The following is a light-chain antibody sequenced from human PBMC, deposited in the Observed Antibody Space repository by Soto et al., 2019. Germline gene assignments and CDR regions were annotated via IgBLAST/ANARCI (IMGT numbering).Light chain of an antibody. CDR3: QQYNSYSSYT. CDR1: QSISSW. CDR2: DAS. Sequence: DIQMTQSPSTLSASVGDRVTITCRASQSISSWLAWYQQKPGKAPNLLIYDASSLKSGVPSRFSGSGSGTEFTLTISSLQPDDFATYYCQQYNSYSSYTFGRGTKLEIK. V-gene: IGKV1-5*01. J-gene: IGKJ2*01.